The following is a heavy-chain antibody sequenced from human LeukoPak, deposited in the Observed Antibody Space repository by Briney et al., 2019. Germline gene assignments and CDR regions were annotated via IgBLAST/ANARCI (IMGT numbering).Heavy chain of an antibody. D-gene: IGHD7-27*01. CDR2: ISGSGGST. CDR3: AKDRLGIDY. V-gene: IGHV3-23*01. CDR1: GFTFSSYA. J-gene: IGHJ4*02. Sequence: SGGSLRLPCAASGFTFSSYAMSWVRQAPGKGLEWVSAISGSGGSTYYADSVKGRFTISRDNSKNTLYLQMYSLRAEDTAVYYCAKDRLGIDYWGQGTLVTVSS.